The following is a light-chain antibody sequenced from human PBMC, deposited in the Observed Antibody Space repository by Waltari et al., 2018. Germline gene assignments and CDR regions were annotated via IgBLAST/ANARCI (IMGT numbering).Light chain of an antibody. CDR1: QCVTTN. CDR2: GAS. CDR3: QQYHQRPPWT. Sequence: VLTQFPDTLSVSPGERAPLPCRASQCVTTNLAWYQQKPGLPPRLLIYGASTRATGVPARFSGSGSGTEFTLIISSLQSEDFAVYYCQQYHQRPPWTFGQGTKVEIK. V-gene: IGKV3-15*01. J-gene: IGKJ1*01.